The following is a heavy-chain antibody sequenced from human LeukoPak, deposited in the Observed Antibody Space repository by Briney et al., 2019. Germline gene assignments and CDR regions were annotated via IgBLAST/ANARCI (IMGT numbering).Heavy chain of an antibody. D-gene: IGHD3-3*01. J-gene: IGHJ3*02. CDR1: GFTFSSFS. CDR3: ARVTIFGVDDAFDI. CDR2: ISSSSSYI. V-gene: IGHV3-21*01. Sequence: GGFLRLSCAASGFTFSSFSMNWVRQAPGKGLEWVSSISSSSSYIYYADSLKGRFTISRDNAKNSLYLQMNSLTVEDTAVYYCARVTIFGVDDAFDIWGQGTMVTVSS.